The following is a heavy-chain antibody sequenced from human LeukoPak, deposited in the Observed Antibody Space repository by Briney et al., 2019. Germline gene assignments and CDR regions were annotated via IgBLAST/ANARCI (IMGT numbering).Heavy chain of an antibody. CDR2: IRSKAYGGTT. D-gene: IGHD1-14*01. V-gene: IGHV3-49*04. J-gene: IGHJ4*02. CDR3: TRDPGCNSDCYFDY. Sequence: PGRSLRLSCTASGFTFGDYAMSWVRQAPGKGLEWVGFIRSKAYGGTTEYAASVKGRFTISRDDSKSIAYLQMNSLKTGDTAVYYCTRDPGCNSDCYFDYWGQGTLVTVSS. CDR1: GFTFGDYA.